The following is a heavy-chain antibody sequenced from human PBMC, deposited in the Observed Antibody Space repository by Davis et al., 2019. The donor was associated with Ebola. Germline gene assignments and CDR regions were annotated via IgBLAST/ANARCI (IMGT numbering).Heavy chain of an antibody. D-gene: IGHD2-15*01. CDR3: ARDLWWYDEGY. V-gene: IGHV3-30*03. Sequence: GESLKISCAASEFTFTIYAMSWVRQAPGKGLEWVAVISNDGSNIYYADSVQGRFTISRDNSKNTVYLQMNSLKIEDTAVYYCARDLWWYDEGYWGQGTLVTVSS. CDR1: EFTFTIYA. CDR2: ISNDGSNI. J-gene: IGHJ4*02.